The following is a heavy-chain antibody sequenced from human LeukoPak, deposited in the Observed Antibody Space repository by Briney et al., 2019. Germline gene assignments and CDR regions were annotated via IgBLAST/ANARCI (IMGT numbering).Heavy chain of an antibody. J-gene: IGHJ4*02. CDR2: ISWNSGSI. D-gene: IGHD1-1*01. CDR1: GVTFDDYA. V-gene: IGHV3-9*01. Sequence: GGSLRLSCAASGVTFDDYAMHWVRQAPGKGLEWVSGISWNSGSIGYADSVKGRFTISRDNAKNSLYLQMNSLRAEDTALYYCAKVLAVGTTGTANPIFDYWGQGTLVTVSS. CDR3: AKVLAVGTTGTANPIFDY.